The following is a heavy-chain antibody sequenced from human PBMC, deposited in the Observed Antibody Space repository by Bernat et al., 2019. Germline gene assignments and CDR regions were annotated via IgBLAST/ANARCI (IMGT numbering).Heavy chain of an antibody. CDR3: AREAVVTPEGWFDP. CDR1: GFTFSSYW. V-gene: IGHV3-74*01. Sequence: EVQLVESGGGLVQPGGSLRLSCAASGFTFSSYWMHWVRQAPGKGLVWVSRINSDGSSTSYADSVKGRFTISRDNAMNTLYLQMNSLRAEDTAVYYCAREAVVTPEGWFDPWGQGTLVTVSS. D-gene: IGHD2-21*02. J-gene: IGHJ5*02. CDR2: INSDGSST.